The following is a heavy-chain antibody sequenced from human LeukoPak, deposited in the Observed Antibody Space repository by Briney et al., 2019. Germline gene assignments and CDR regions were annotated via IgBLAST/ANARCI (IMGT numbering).Heavy chain of an antibody. V-gene: IGHV3-64*01. D-gene: IGHD4-17*01. CDR1: GFTFSSYA. CDR3: ARRIYGEPLFDD. CDR2: ISSNGGST. Sequence: GGSLRLSCAASGFTFSSYAMHWVRQAPGKGLEYVSAISSNGGSTYYANSVKGRFTISRDNSKNTLYLQMGSLRAEDMAVYYCARRIYGEPLFDDWGQGTLVTVSS. J-gene: IGHJ4*02.